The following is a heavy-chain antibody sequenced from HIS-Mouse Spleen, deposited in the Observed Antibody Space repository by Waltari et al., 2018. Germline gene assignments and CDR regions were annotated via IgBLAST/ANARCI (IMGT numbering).Heavy chain of an antibody. CDR1: GGSISSGGYF. J-gene: IGHJ5*02. CDR2: NYHKGST. D-gene: IGHD3-3*01. V-gene: IGHV4-31*03. Sequence: QVQLQESRPGLVKPSQTLSPTCTVSGGSISSGGYFWSWIHQHPGKALEWIRYNYHKGSTNYHPILSHRVIISLDTAKHQTSLHLSSVTAADTAVYYCSRSPYYDFWSGYSANWFDPWGHGALVTVTS. CDR3: SRSPYYDFWSGYSANWFDP.